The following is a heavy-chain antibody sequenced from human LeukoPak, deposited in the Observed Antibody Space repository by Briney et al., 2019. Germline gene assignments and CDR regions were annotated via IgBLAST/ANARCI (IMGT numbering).Heavy chain of an antibody. D-gene: IGHD1-26*01. CDR1: GGTFSSYA. CDR2: IIPIFGIA. Sequence: GASVKVSCKASGGTFSSYAISWVRQAPGQGLEWMGRIIPIFGIANYAQKFQGGVTITADKSTSTAYMELSSLRSEDTAVYYCARSETSGSYSPDYYYYGMDVWGQGTTVTVSS. CDR3: ARSETSGSYSPDYYYYGMDV. V-gene: IGHV1-69*04. J-gene: IGHJ6*02.